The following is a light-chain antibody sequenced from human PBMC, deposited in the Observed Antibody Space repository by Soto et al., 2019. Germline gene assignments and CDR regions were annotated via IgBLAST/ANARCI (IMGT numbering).Light chain of an antibody. J-gene: IGKJ4*01. Sequence: EIVLTQSPATLSLSPGERATLSCRASQSVSSYLAWYQQKPGQAPRLLIYDATNRATGIPARFSGSGSGTDFTLTISSRAPEEFAVYYCQQRSNWPLTFGGGTKVEIK. CDR1: QSVSSY. CDR2: DAT. V-gene: IGKV3-11*01. CDR3: QQRSNWPLT.